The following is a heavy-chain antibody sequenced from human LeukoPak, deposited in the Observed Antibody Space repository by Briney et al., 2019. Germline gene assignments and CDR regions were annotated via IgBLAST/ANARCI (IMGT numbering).Heavy chain of an antibody. CDR2: INWSGSCT. Sequence: GGSLRLSCAASGFTFDDYGMSWVRQAPGKGLEWVSGINWSGSCTGYADSVKGRFTISRDNAKNSLYLQMNSLRAEDTAFYYCASAVGAGYYFDYWGQGTLVTVPS. CDR1: GFTFDDYG. V-gene: IGHV3-20*04. J-gene: IGHJ4*02. D-gene: IGHD1-26*01. CDR3: ASAVGAGYYFDY.